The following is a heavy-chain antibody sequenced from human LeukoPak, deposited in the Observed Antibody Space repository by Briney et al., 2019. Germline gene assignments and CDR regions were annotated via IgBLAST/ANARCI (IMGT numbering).Heavy chain of an antibody. J-gene: IGHJ4*02. CDR3: ARESRGYSSGWYYYFDY. CDR1: GGSISSSSYY. D-gene: IGHD6-19*01. CDR2: IYYSGST. Sequence: SETLSLTCTVSGGSISSSSYYWSWIRQPPGKGLEWIGSIYYSGSTYYNPSLKSRVTISVDTSKNQFSLKLSSVTAADTAVYYCARESRGYSSGWYYYFDYWGQGTLVTVSS. V-gene: IGHV4-39*07.